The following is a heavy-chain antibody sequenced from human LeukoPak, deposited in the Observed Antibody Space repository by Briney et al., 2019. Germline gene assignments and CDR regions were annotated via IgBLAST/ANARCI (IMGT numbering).Heavy chain of an antibody. J-gene: IGHJ4*02. CDR1: GFTFTNYW. CDR2: IKQDRSEK. D-gene: IGHD3-9*01. CDR3: AKPYDILTGYPTPNFDY. Sequence: QPGGSLRLSCAASGFTFTNYWMSWVRQAPGKGLELVANIKQDRSEKYYVDSVKGRFTISRDNAKTSLYLQMNSLRAEDTAVYYCAKPYDILTGYPTPNFDYWGQGTLVTVSS. V-gene: IGHV3-7*01.